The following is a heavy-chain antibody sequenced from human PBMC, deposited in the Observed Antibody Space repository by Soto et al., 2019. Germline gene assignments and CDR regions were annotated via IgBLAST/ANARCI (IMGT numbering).Heavy chain of an antibody. CDR1: GFTFSSYG. CDR2: ISYDGSNK. J-gene: IGHJ5*02. CDR3: AKGILRYPYRGWFDP. Sequence: GGSLRLSCAASGFTFSSYGMHWVRQAPGKGLEWVAVISYDGSNKYYADSVKGRFTISRDNSKNTLYLQMNSLRAEDTAVYYCAKGILRYPYRGWFDPWGQGTLVTVSS. V-gene: IGHV3-30*18. D-gene: IGHD3-9*01.